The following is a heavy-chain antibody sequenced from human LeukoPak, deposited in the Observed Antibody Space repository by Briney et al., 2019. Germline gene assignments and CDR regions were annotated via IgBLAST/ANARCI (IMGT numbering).Heavy chain of an antibody. CDR3: ARTQPPYDAFDI. Sequence: PSQTLSLTCPVSGASISSGGYYWSWIRQPPGKGLEWIGYIYHSGSTYYNPSLKSRVTISVDRSKNQFSLKLSSVTAADTAVYYCARTQPPYDAFDIWGQGTMVTVSS. CDR1: GASISSGGYY. CDR2: IYHSGST. D-gene: IGHD6-13*01. V-gene: IGHV4-30-2*01. J-gene: IGHJ3*02.